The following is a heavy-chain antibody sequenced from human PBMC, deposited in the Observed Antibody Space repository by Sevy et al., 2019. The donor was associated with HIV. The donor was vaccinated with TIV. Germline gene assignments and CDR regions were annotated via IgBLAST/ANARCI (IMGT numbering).Heavy chain of an antibody. CDR1: GFTFSSYE. J-gene: IGHJ5*02. CDR2: ISSSGSTI. V-gene: IGHV3-48*03. D-gene: IGHD5-18*01. CDR3: ARVRNVDTAMALPYNWFDP. Sequence: GGSLRLSCAASGFTFSSYEMNWVRQAPGKGLEWVSYISSSGSTIYYADSVKGRFTISRDNAKNSLYLQMNSLRAEDTAVDYCARVRNVDTAMALPYNWFDPWGQGTLVTVSS.